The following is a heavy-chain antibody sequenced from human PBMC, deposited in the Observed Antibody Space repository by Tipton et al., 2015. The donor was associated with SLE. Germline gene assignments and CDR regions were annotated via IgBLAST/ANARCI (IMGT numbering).Heavy chain of an antibody. D-gene: IGHD3-22*01. CDR3: ARVRTYYYDSSGYSLDY. J-gene: IGHJ4*02. CDR2: IWYDGSNK. Sequence: SLRLSCAASGFTFSSYGMHWVRQAPGKGLEWVAVIWYDGSNKYYADSVKGRFTISRDNSKNTLYLQMNSLRAEDTAVYYCARVRTYYYDSSGYSLDYWGQGTLVTVSS. V-gene: IGHV3-33*01. CDR1: GFTFSSYG.